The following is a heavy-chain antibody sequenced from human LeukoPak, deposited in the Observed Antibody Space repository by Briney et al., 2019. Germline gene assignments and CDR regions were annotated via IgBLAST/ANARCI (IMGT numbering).Heavy chain of an antibody. CDR3: AKAGGWFGELLQTSADNWFDP. CDR2: INPSGGST. V-gene: IGHV1-46*01. CDR1: GYTFTSYY. Sequence: ASVKVSCKASGYTFTSYYMHWVRQAPGQGLEWMGIINPSGGSTSYAQKFQGRVTMTRDTSTSTVYMELSSLRADDTAVYYCAKAGGWFGELLQTSADNWFDPWGQGTLVTVSS. J-gene: IGHJ5*02. D-gene: IGHD3-10*01.